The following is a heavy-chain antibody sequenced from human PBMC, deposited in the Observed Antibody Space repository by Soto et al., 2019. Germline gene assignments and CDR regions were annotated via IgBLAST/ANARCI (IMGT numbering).Heavy chain of an antibody. CDR1: GGTFSSYA. CDR2: IIPIFGTA. D-gene: IGHD3-10*01. Sequence: SVKVSCKASGGTFSSYAISWVRQAPGQGLEWMGGIIPIFGTANYAQKFQGRVTITADESTSTAYMELSSLRSEDTAVYYCARAVRGLGYFDLWGRGTLVTVSS. V-gene: IGHV1-69*13. J-gene: IGHJ2*01. CDR3: ARAVRGLGYFDL.